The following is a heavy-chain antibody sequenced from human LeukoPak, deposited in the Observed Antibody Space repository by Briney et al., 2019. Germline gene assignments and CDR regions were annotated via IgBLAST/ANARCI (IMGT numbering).Heavy chain of an antibody. CDR1: GGSISSDSYF. V-gene: IGHV4-61*02. J-gene: IGHJ4*02. CDR3: AKSGGYGLIDY. CDR2: LYSSGST. Sequence: SQTLSLTCTVSGGSISSDSYFWSWIRQPAGKGLEWIGRLYSSGSTDYNPSLKSRVTISVDTSKNQFSLKLNSVTAADTAMYYCAKSGGYGLIDYWGQGTLVTVSS. D-gene: IGHD1-26*01.